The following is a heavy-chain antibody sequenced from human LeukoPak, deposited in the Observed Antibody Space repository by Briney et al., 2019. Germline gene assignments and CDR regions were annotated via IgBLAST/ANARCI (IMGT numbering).Heavy chain of an antibody. D-gene: IGHD6-19*01. CDR3: ARGEWLVLEGDYYGMDV. CDR2: IYYSGST. J-gene: IGHJ6*02. CDR1: GGSISSSSYY. Sequence: SETLSLTCTVSGGSISSSSYYWGWIRQPPGKGLEWIGSIYYSGSTYYNPSLKSRVTISVDTSKNQFSLKLSSVTAADTAVYYCARGEWLVLEGDYYGMDVWGQGTTVTVSS. V-gene: IGHV4-39*07.